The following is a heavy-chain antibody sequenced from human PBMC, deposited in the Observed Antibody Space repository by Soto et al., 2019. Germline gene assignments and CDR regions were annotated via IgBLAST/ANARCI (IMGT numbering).Heavy chain of an antibody. Sequence: GASVKVSCKASGYTFTGYYMHWVRQAPGQGLEWMGWINPNSGGTNYAQKFQGWVTMTRDTSISTAYMELSRLRSDDTAVYYCARSRSPSAAGTYNWFDPWGQGTLVTVSS. D-gene: IGHD6-13*01. CDR2: INPNSGGT. CDR3: ARSRSPSAAGTYNWFDP. CDR1: GYTFTGYY. J-gene: IGHJ5*02. V-gene: IGHV1-2*04.